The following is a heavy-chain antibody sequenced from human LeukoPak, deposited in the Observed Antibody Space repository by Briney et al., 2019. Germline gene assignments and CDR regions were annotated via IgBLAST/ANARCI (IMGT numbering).Heavy chain of an antibody. CDR3: ARDRAGCSSTSCSPSFPMRRDYYYYMDV. Sequence: SETLSLTCTVSGGPISSYYWSWIRQPPGKGLEWLGYIYYSGSTNYNPSLKSRVTISVDTSNNQFSLKLCSVTAADTAVYYCARDRAGCSSTSCSPSFPMRRDYYYYMDVWGKGTTVTVSS. CDR2: IYYSGST. D-gene: IGHD2-2*01. J-gene: IGHJ6*03. CDR1: GGPISSYY. V-gene: IGHV4-59*01.